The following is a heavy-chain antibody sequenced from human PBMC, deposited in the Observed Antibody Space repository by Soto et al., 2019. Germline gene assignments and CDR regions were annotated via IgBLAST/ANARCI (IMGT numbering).Heavy chain of an antibody. V-gene: IGHV3-7*01. CDR3: ATERYWSFEY. J-gene: IGHJ4*02. D-gene: IGHD2-8*02. CDR2: VKPDGSDK. CDR1: GFSFSDFW. Sequence: EVQLVESGGGSVQPGGSLRLSCAASGFSFSDFWMSWVRQAQGRGLEWVANVKPDGSDKYYVDSVRGRFTISRDNAKDSLYLQLSSLRAEDTAVYYCATERYWSFEYWGQGALVTVSS.